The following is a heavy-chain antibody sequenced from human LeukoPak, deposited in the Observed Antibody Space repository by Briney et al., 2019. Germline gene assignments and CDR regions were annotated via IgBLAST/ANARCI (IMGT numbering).Heavy chain of an antibody. CDR1: GGSISSSSYY. V-gene: IGHV4-39*01. CDR3: ARRNVRNWYFDL. CDR2: IYYSGST. J-gene: IGHJ2*01. Sequence: SETLSLTCTVSGGSISSSSYYWGWIRQPPGKGLEWIGSIYYSGSTYYNPSLKSRVTISVDTSKNQFSLKLSSVTAADTAVYYCARRNVRNWYFDLWGRGTLATVSS.